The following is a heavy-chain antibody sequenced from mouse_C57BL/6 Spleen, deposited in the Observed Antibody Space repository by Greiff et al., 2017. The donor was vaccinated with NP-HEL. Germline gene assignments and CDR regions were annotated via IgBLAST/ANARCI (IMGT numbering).Heavy chain of an antibody. CDR1: GYTFTSYW. D-gene: IGHD1-1*01. J-gene: IGHJ2*01. CDR3: ASSRYYGSSEVSFDY. V-gene: IGHV1-64*01. Sequence: VQLQQSGAELVKPGASVKLSCKASGYTFTSYWMHWVKQRPGQGLEWIGMIHPNSGSTNYNEKFKSKATLTVDKSSSTAYMQLSSLTSEDSAVYYGASSRYYGSSEVSFDYWGQGTTLTVSS. CDR2: IHPNSGST.